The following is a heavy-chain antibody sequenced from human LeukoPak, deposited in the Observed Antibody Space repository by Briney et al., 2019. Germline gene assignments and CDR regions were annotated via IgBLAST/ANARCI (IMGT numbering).Heavy chain of an antibody. D-gene: IGHD2-21*01. CDR1: GFTFSSYS. V-gene: IGHV3-21*01. CDR3: ARDKIVVAHTSPDY. Sequence: GGSLRLSCAASGFTFSSYSMNWVRQAPGKGLEWVSSIGSSSSYIYYADSVKGRFTISRDNSKNTLYLQMNSLRAEDTAVYYCARDKIVVAHTSPDYWGQGTPGHRLL. CDR2: IGSSSSYI. J-gene: IGHJ4*02.